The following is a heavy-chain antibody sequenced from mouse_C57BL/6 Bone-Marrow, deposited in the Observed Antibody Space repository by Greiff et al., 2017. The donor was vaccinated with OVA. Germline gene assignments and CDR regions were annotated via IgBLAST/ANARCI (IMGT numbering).Heavy chain of an antibody. CDR3: ARSHDGDYFWFAY. Sequence: QVQLQQSGAELVRPGTSVKVSCKASGYAFTNYLIEWVKQRPGQGLEWIGVINPGSGGTNYNEKFKGKATLTADKSSSTAYMQLSSLTSEDSAVYFCARSHDGDYFWFAYWGQGTLVTVSA. CDR2: INPGSGGT. CDR1: GYAFTNYL. V-gene: IGHV1-54*01. D-gene: IGHD2-3*01. J-gene: IGHJ3*01.